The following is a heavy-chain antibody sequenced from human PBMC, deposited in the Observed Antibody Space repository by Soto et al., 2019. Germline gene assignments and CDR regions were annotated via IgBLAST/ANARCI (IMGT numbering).Heavy chain of an antibody. J-gene: IGHJ4*02. D-gene: IGHD4-17*01. CDR3: ARRYGASFDY. CDR2: IYYSGST. CDR1: GGSIRSGDYY. V-gene: IGHV4-61*08. Sequence: SETLSLTCTVSGGSIRSGDYYRSWIRQPPGKGLEWIGYIYYSGSTNYNPSLKSRVTISVDTSKNQFSLKLSSVTAADTAVYYCARRYGASFDYWGQGTLVTVSS.